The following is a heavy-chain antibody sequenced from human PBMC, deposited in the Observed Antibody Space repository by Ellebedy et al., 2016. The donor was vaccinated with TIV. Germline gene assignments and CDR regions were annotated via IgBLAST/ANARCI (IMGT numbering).Heavy chain of an antibody. V-gene: IGHV4-59*01. CDR2: VFYTGST. D-gene: IGHD3-10*01. J-gene: IGHJ4*02. CDR1: GGSMTTYY. Sequence: MPSETLSLSCTVSGGSMTTYYWRWIRHPPGKGLEWIGIVFYTGSTNYKPSLERRRTISISPSKTQFSLKLNSVTAADTAVYYCARMDPCFGEFLYFDYWGRGKLVTVSS. CDR3: ARMDPCFGEFLYFDY.